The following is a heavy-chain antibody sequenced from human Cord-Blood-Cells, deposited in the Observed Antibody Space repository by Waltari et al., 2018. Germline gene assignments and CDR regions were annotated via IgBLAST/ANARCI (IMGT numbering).Heavy chain of an antibody. J-gene: IGHJ4*02. D-gene: IGHD7-27*01. Sequence: EVQLVESGGGLVKPGGSLRLSCAASGFTFSSYSMNWVRQAPGKGLEWFSSISSSSSYIYYVDSVKGRFTISRDNAKNSLYLQMNSLRAEDTAVYYCARSPNWYFDYWGQGTLVTVSS. CDR3: ARSPNWYFDY. CDR2: ISSSSSYI. V-gene: IGHV3-21*01. CDR1: GFTFSSYS.